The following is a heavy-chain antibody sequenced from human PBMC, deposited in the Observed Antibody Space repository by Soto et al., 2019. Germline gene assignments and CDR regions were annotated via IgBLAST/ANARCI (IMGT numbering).Heavy chain of an antibody. CDR2: SNHSGST. CDR1: GGSFSGYY. Sequence: QVQLQQWGAGLLKPSETLSLTCAVYGGSFSGYYWSWIRQPPGKGLEWIGESNHSGSTNYNPSLKSRVTISVYTSRNQFSLKLSSVTAADTAVYYCLSRGVVAATPFDYWGQGTLVTVCS. J-gene: IGHJ4*02. V-gene: IGHV4-34*01. D-gene: IGHD2-15*01. CDR3: LSRGVVAATPFDY.